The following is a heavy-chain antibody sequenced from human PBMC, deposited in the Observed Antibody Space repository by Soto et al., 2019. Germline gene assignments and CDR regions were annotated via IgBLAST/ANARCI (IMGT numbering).Heavy chain of an antibody. Sequence: GESLKISCKGPGHLFNNHWIGWVRQTPGKGLEWMGLIFTRDSETKTSPSFQGHVSFSVDNSINTVYLQWTSLKTTDTGIYFCARGYFDSGHSYDLWGQGTLVTSPQ. CDR3: ARGYFDSGHSYDL. J-gene: IGHJ5*02. CDR1: GHLFNNHW. D-gene: IGHD3-10*01. CDR2: IFTRDSET. V-gene: IGHV5-51*01.